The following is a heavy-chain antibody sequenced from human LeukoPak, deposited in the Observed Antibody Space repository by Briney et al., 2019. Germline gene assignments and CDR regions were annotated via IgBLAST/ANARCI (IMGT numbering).Heavy chain of an antibody. CDR3: ARDRCSTSCYFFDY. CDR2: ISRSGSTI. Sequence: GGSLRLSCAASGFTFSSYEMNWVRQAPGKGLEWVPYISRSGSTIYYADSVKGRFTISRDNAKNSLYLQMNSLRAEDTAVYYCARDRCSTSCYFFDYWGQGTLVTVSS. D-gene: IGHD2-2*01. CDR1: GFTFSSYE. V-gene: IGHV3-48*03. J-gene: IGHJ4*02.